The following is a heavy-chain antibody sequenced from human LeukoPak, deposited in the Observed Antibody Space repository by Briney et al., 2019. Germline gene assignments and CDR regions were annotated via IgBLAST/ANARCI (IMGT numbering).Heavy chain of an antibody. CDR3: ASGYYDSSGYPFDY. CDR1: GGTFSSYA. Sequence: SVKVSCKASGGTFSSYAISWVRQAPGQGLEWTGGIIPIFGTANYAQKFQGRVTITTDESTSTAYMELSSLRSEDTAVYYCASGYYDSSGYPFDYWGQGTLVTVSS. CDR2: IIPIFGTA. V-gene: IGHV1-69*05. J-gene: IGHJ4*02. D-gene: IGHD3-22*01.